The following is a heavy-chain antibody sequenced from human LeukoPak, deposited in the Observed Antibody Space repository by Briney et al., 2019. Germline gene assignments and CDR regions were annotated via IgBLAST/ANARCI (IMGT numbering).Heavy chain of an antibody. D-gene: IGHD3-9*01. Sequence: ASVKVSCKASGYTFTSYDINWVRQATGQGLEWMGWMNPNSGNTGYAQKFQGRVTMTRNTSISTAYMELSSLRSEDTAVYYCARGRPVLRYFDWIYHYYGMDVWGQGTTVTVSS. CDR3: ARGRPVLRYFDWIYHYYGMDV. J-gene: IGHJ6*02. V-gene: IGHV1-8*01. CDR2: MNPNSGNT. CDR1: GYTFTSYD.